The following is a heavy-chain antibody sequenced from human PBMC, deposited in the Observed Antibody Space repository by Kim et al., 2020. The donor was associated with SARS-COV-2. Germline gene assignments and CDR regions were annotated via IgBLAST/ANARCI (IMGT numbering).Heavy chain of an antibody. CDR2: ER. CDR3: AGGAGWLIDF. J-gene: IGHJ2*01. D-gene: IGHD6-19*01. V-gene: IGHV3-7*01. Sequence: ERNYVDSVAGRFTISRDNAKKLVFLQMNSLRVEDAAVYFCAGGAGWLIDFWGRGTLVTVSS.